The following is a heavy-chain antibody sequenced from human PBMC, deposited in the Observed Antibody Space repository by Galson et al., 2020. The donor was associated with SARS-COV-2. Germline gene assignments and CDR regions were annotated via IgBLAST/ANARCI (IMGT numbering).Heavy chain of an antibody. CDR1: GFTFSSYG. Sequence: GGSLRLSCAASGFTFSSYGMHWVRQAPGKGLEWVAVIWYDGSNKYYADSVKGRFTISRDNSKNTLYLQMNSLRAEDTAVYYCARDPRYGDYSDFYYGMDVWGQGTTVTVSS. D-gene: IGHD4-17*01. V-gene: IGHV3-33*01. CDR3: ARDPRYGDYSDFYYGMDV. J-gene: IGHJ6*02. CDR2: IWYDGSNK.